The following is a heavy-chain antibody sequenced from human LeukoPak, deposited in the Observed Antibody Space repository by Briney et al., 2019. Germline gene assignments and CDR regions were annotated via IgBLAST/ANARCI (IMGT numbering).Heavy chain of an antibody. CDR3: ARGLYSGPGSGKEYFQN. CDR2: ISGSGGST. Sequence: GGSLRLSCAASGFTFSSYAMSWVRQAPGKGLEWVSAISGSGGSTYYADSVKGRFTISRDNAKNSLYLQMNSLRAEDTAVYYCARGLYSGPGSGKEYFQNWGQGTLVTVSS. J-gene: IGHJ1*01. V-gene: IGHV3-23*01. CDR1: GFTFSSYA. D-gene: IGHD5-12*01.